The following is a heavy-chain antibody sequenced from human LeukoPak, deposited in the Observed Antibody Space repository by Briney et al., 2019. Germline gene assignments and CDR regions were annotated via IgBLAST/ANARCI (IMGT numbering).Heavy chain of an antibody. J-gene: IGHJ4*02. CDR1: GGSISSYY. CDR2: IYTTVST. D-gene: IGHD6-19*01. Sequence: SETLSLTCTVSGGSISSYYWTWIRQPAGKGLEWIGRIYTTVSTNYNPSLNRRVTMSVDTSKNQFSLKLSSVTAADTAVYYCARQIAVAGKAVFDYWGQGTLVTVSS. V-gene: IGHV4-4*07. CDR3: ARQIAVAGKAVFDY.